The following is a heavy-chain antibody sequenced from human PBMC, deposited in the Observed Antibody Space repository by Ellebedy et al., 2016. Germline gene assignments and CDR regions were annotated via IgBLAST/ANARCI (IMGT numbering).Heavy chain of an antibody. Sequence: GGSLRLSXAASGFTFDDYAMHWVRQVLGKTLEWVSLITWDGGSADYADSVKGRFTVSRDNSKNSLYLQMNSLRPEDTALYHCVKDRVRGFTYSHALDLWGPGTQVTVSS. D-gene: IGHD5-12*01. J-gene: IGHJ5*02. CDR3: VKDRVRGFTYSHALDL. V-gene: IGHV3-43*01. CDR1: GFTFDDYA. CDR2: ITWDGGSA.